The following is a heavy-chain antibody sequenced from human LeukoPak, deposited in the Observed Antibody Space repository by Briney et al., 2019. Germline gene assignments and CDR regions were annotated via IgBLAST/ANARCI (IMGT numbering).Heavy chain of an antibody. D-gene: IGHD3-10*01. CDR2: ISSSSSYI. J-gene: IGHJ4*02. CDR1: GFTFSSYS. CDR3: AKESYGSGYY. Sequence: GGSLRLSCAASGFTFSSYSMHWVRQAPGKGLEWVSSISSSSSYIYYADSVKGRFTISRDNSKNTLCLQMNSLRAEDTAVYYCAKESYGSGYYWGQGTLVTVSS. V-gene: IGHV3-21*04.